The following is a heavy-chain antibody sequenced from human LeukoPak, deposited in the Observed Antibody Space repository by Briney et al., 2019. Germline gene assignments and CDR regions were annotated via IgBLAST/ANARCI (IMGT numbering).Heavy chain of an antibody. V-gene: IGHV1-2*02. CDR1: GYTFTSYG. J-gene: IGHJ4*02. Sequence: ASVTVSCKASGYTFTSYGITWLRQAPGQGLEWMGWINPNSGGTNYAQKFQGRVTMTRDTSISTAYMELSRLRSDDTAVYYCARDRVVVPAAFDYWGQGTLVTVSS. D-gene: IGHD2-2*01. CDR2: INPNSGGT. CDR3: ARDRVVVPAAFDY.